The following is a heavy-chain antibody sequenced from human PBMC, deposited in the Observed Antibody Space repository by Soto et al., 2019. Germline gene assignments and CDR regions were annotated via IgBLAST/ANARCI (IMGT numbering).Heavy chain of an antibody. CDR3: PVRGKPKFTFDGMSA. D-gene: IGHD1-20*01. Sequence: QVQLVQSGAEVKEPGASVKVSCKASGDTFSSYAISWVRQAPGQGLEWMGGIIPIIGTTNYAQKFQGRVTLTADESTTPAYMDRSSLSSEETALYCVPVRGKPKFTFDGMSAWGKEPRSPSPQ. CDR1: GDTFSSYA. V-gene: IGHV1-69*12. J-gene: IGHJ6*04. CDR2: IIPIIGTT.